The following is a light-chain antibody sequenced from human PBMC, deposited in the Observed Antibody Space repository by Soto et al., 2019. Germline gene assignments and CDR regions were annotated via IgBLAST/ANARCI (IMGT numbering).Light chain of an antibody. CDR3: HSYDSSLSGVV. J-gene: IGLJ2*01. CDR1: RSNIGAGFV. Sequence: QSVLTQPPSVSGAPGQRVTISCTGSRSNIGAGFVVHWYQQLPGTAPKLLIYGNSNRPSGVPDRFSGSKSGTSASLAITGLQAEDESDYYCHSYDSSLSGVVFGGGTKLTVL. V-gene: IGLV1-40*01. CDR2: GNS.